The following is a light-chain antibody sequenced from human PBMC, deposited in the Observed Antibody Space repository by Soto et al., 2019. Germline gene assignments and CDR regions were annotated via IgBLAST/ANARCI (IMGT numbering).Light chain of an antibody. CDR1: QSVSSSY. CDR2: GAS. Sequence: EIVLTQSPGTLSLSPGERATLSCRASQSVSSSYLALYQQKPGQAPRLLIYGASSRATGIPDRFSGSGSGTDFTLTISRLEPEDFAVYYCQQYGSPWTFGQGTKVEMK. V-gene: IGKV3-20*01. J-gene: IGKJ1*01. CDR3: QQYGSPWT.